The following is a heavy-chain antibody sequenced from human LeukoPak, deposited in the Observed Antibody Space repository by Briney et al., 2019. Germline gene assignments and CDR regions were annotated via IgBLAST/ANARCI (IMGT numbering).Heavy chain of an antibody. CDR1: GGSISSYY. V-gene: IGHV4-59*08. CDR3: ARQGGDYENYFDY. D-gene: IGHD4-17*01. CDR2: IYYSGST. J-gene: IGHJ4*02. Sequence: SETLSLTCTVSGGSISSYYWSWIRQPPGKGLEWIGYIYYSGSTNYNPSLKGRVTISVDTSKNQFSLKLSSVTAADTAVYYCARQGGDYENYFDYWGQGTLVTVSS.